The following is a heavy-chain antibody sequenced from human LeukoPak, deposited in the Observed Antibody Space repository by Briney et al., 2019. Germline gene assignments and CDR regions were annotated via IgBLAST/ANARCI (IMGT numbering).Heavy chain of an antibody. CDR1: GGSISSGGYY. J-gene: IGHJ4*02. CDR3: ARVANGDYFDF. V-gene: IGHV4-30-4*08. D-gene: IGHD4-17*01. Sequence: SQTLSLTCTVSGGSISSGGYYWSWIRQHPGKGLEWVGYIYFNGYTYYNPSLKSRVSISIDTSKNHFSLNLSPVTAADTAVYYCARVANGDYFDFWGQGTLVTVSS. CDR2: IYFNGYT.